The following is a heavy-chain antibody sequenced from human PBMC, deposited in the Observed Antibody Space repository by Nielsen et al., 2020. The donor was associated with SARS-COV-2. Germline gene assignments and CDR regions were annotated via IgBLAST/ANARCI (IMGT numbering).Heavy chain of an antibody. Sequence: SETLSLTCAVSGGSVSSNDWWTWVRQSPGKGLEWIGEVSHSGSINYNPSLKSRVTLSMDKSKRQFSLRLTSVSAADTAVYYCARHIRKWLVLSDRKIGYFDLWGRGTLVTVSS. CDR3: ARHIRKWLVLSDRKIGYFDL. J-gene: IGHJ2*01. V-gene: IGHV4-4*02. CDR2: VSHSGSI. CDR1: GGSVSSNDW. D-gene: IGHD6-19*01.